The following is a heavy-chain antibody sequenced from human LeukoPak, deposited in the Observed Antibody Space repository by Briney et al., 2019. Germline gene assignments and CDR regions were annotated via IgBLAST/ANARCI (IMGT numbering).Heavy chain of an antibody. D-gene: IGHD5-18*01. Sequence: ASVKVSCKASGYTFTGYYIHWVRQAPGQGLEWMGWINPNSGDTHYAQKFQGRVTMTRDTPINAAYMELSRLTSDDRAVYYCARAGFPHTPTDGGAYWGQGTLVTVSS. CDR2: INPNSGDT. CDR3: ARAGFPHTPTDGGAY. J-gene: IGHJ4*02. V-gene: IGHV1-2*02. CDR1: GYTFTGYY.